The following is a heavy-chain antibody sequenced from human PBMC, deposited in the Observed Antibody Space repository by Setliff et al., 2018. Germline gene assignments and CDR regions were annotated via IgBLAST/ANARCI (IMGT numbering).Heavy chain of an antibody. D-gene: IGHD2-8*02. CDR2: IGAYTGKS. CDR1: GYAFIDYG. V-gene: IGHV1-18*01. Sequence: GASVKVSCKASGYAFIDYGITWVRQAPGQGLEWMGWIGAYTGKSNYAHKFQGRMTLTTDTSTGTAYMELRSLRSEDTAVYYCSRLVRYCTATTCQRLLGEEFWGQGTLVTVS. CDR3: SRLVRYCTATTCQRLLGEEF. J-gene: IGHJ4*02.